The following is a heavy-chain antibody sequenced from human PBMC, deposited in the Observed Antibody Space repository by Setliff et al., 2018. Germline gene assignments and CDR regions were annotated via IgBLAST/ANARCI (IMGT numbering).Heavy chain of an antibody. D-gene: IGHD3-9*01. Sequence: GASVKVSCKTSGFPLTGYYMHWVRQAPGQGLEYMGWINPNSGGTNYAPKFQGRVTMTRDTSISTVYMEVSRLRSDDTAVYFCARDGDILTTYYIYYYYMDVWGKGTTVTVSS. J-gene: IGHJ6*03. CDR3: ARDGDILTTYYIYYYYMDV. CDR2: INPNSGGT. CDR1: GFPLTGYY. V-gene: IGHV1-2*02.